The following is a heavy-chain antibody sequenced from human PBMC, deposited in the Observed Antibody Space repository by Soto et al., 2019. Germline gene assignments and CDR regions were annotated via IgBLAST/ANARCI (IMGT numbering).Heavy chain of an antibody. D-gene: IGHD6-13*01. J-gene: IGHJ3*02. V-gene: IGHV4-39*01. CDR1: GGSISSSSYY. CDR3: ARIPGIAAARAFDI. Sequence: SETLSLTCTVSGGSISSSSYYWGWIRQPPGKGLEWIGSIYYSGITYYNPSLKSRVTISVDTSKNQFSLKPSSVTAADTAVYYCARIPGIAAARAFDIWGQGTMVTVS. CDR2: IYYSGIT.